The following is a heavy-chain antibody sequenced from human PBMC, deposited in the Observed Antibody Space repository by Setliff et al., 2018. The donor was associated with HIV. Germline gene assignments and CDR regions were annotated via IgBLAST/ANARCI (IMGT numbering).Heavy chain of an antibody. V-gene: IGHV4-39*01. J-gene: IGHJ6*03. CDR2: LRPSGNT. CDR3: ARHGAFYYYYYMDV. Sequence: SETLSLTCTVSGGPFSSSSYYWGWIRQPPGKGLEWIGSLRPSGNTYYNPSLKSRVTISVDTCKNKFSLTLISVTAADTAVYYCARHGAFYYYYYMDVWGKGTTVTVSS. CDR1: GGPFSSSSYY.